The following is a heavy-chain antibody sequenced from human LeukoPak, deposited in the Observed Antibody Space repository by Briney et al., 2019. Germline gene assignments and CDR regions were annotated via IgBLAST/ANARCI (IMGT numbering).Heavy chain of an antibody. CDR3: AKNAMIDSGSDYGHDFYY. V-gene: IGHV3-33*06. CDR2: IWHDGKTL. J-gene: IGHJ4*02. D-gene: IGHD5-12*01. Sequence: GGSLRLSCAASRFTFSNYNMHWVRQAPGKGLEWVAVIWHDGKTLFYADSVKGRFTISRDNSKNTLFLEMNSLRAEDTAVYFCAKNAMIDSGSDYGHDFYYWGQGTLVTVSS. CDR1: RFTFSNYN.